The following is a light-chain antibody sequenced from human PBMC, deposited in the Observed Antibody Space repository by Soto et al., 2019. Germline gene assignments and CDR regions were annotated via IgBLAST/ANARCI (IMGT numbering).Light chain of an antibody. CDR2: YTS. V-gene: IGKV3-11*01. CDR3: HQLNK. CDR1: QFLSSY. Sequence: VGLTHSPRRLPLPPGERATLSCRAIQFLSSYLAWYPQQPDQPPRLLIYYTSNSATGIPARFSGSRSGTDFTLIITNLETEDFGVYLCHQLNKFGQGTRLEIK. J-gene: IGKJ5*01.